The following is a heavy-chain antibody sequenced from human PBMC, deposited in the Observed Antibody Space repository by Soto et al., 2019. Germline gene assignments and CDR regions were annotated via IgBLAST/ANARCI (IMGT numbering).Heavy chain of an antibody. CDR1: GGSISSSSYY. J-gene: IGHJ4*02. CDR2: IYYSGST. CDR3: ASPTTDCGGDCYHLDY. Sequence: QLQLQESGPGLVKPSETLSLTCTVSGGSISSSSYYWGWIRQPPGKGLEWIGSIYYSGSTYYNPSLKSRVTISVDTSKNQFSLKLSSVTAADTAVYYCASPTTDCGGDCYHLDYWGQGTLVTVSS. D-gene: IGHD2-21*02. V-gene: IGHV4-39*01.